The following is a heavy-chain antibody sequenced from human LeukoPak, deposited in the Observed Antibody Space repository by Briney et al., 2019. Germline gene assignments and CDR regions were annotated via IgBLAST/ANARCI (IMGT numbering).Heavy chain of an antibody. CDR2: IYYSGST. Sequence: PSETLSLTCTVSGGSISSHYWSWIRQPPGKGLEWIGYIYYSGSTNYNPSLKSRVTISVDTSKNQFSLKLSSVTAADTAVYYRARTEYQLLTDYWGQGTLVTVSS. D-gene: IGHD2-2*01. J-gene: IGHJ4*02. CDR1: GGSISSHY. CDR3: ARTEYQLLTDY. V-gene: IGHV4-59*11.